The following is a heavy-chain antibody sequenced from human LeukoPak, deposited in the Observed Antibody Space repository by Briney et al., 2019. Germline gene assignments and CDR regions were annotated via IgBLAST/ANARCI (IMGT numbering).Heavy chain of an antibody. Sequence: ASVMVSCKASGGTFSRYAINWVRQAPGPGLEWMGRINLNSGVIEYAQQFQGRVTMTRDKSISTAYMELSGLTSDDTAVYYCARDLSSTANWELDYWGQGTLVTVSS. CDR1: GGTFSRYA. D-gene: IGHD1-7*01. CDR3: ARDLSSTANWELDY. J-gene: IGHJ4*02. V-gene: IGHV1-2*06. CDR2: INLNSGVI.